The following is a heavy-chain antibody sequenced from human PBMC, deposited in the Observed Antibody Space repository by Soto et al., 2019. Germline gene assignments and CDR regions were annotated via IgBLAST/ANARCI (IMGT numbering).Heavy chain of an antibody. CDR2: KKYRSKWYN. V-gene: IGHV6-1*01. Sequence: PSQTLSLTCALSGDSVSSKSAAWNWVRQSPSSGLEWLGRKKYRSKWYNDYATSVKSRIIINADTSKNQFSLQLNSVTPEDTAVYYCAREGGSTWTYYFDFWGQGILVTVSS. J-gene: IGHJ4*02. CDR3: AREGGSTWTYYFDF. D-gene: IGHD6-13*01. CDR1: GDSVSSKSAA.